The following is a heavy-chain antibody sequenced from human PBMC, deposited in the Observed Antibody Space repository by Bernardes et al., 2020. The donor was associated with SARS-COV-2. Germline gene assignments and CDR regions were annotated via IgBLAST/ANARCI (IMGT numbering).Heavy chain of an antibody. D-gene: IGHD3-22*01. CDR2: IIPILGIA. CDR3: ARVPNYYDSSGYSPNWFDP. CDR1: GYTFTSYA. Sequence: SVKVSCKASGYTFTSYAMHWVRQAPGQGLEWMGRIIPILGIANYAQKFQGRVTITADKSTSTAYMELSSLRSEDTAVYYCARVPNYYDSSGYSPNWFDPWGQGTLGTVSS. V-gene: IGHV1-69*04. J-gene: IGHJ5*02.